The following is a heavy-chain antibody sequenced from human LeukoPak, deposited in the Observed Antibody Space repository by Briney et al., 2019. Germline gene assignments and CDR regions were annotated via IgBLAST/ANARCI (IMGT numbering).Heavy chain of an antibody. CDR3: ARGFRKNNSAYDAFDI. CDR1: GYSFTNYW. CDR2: IYPGDSDT. Sequence: GESLKISCKGSGYSFTNYWIGWVRQMPGKGPEWMGIIYPGDSDTRYSPSFQGQVTISADKSISTAYLQWSSLKASDTAMYYCARGFRKNNSAYDAFDIWGQGIMVTVSS. D-gene: IGHD1-14*01. V-gene: IGHV5-51*01. J-gene: IGHJ3*02.